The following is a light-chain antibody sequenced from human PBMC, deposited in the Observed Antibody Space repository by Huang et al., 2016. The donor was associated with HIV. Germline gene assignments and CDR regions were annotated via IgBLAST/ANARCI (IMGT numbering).Light chain of an antibody. Sequence: EIVMTQSPATLSVSPGERATLSCRASQSVTSNLAWYQQKPGQAPRLLIYGESTRTTGIPARFSGSVSGTEFTLTISSLQSEDFAVYYCQQYNNWPPYTFGQGTKLEIK. J-gene: IGKJ2*01. CDR2: GES. CDR3: QQYNNWPPYT. V-gene: IGKV3-15*01. CDR1: QSVTSN.